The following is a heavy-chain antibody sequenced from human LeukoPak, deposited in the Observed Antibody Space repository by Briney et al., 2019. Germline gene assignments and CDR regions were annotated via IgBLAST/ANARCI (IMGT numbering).Heavy chain of an antibody. Sequence: SDTLSLTCAVSGYSISSNHWWGWIRQPPGKGLEWIGYIFYAGSNYYNPSLKSRVTMSVDTSKNQFSLRLSSVTAVDTAVYYCARIGPILGAAWVDYWGQGTLVSVSS. CDR2: IFYAGSN. CDR3: ARIGPILGAAWVDY. J-gene: IGHJ4*02. D-gene: IGHD3-3*02. CDR1: GYSISSNHW. V-gene: IGHV4-28*01.